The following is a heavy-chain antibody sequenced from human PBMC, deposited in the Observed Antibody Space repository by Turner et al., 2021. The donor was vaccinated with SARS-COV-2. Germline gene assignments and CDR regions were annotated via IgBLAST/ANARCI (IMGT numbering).Heavy chain of an antibody. J-gene: IGHJ6*02. V-gene: IGHV3-21*02. D-gene: IGHD2-2*01. CDR1: ASTFSSYS. Sequence: VQLVESGGGLVKPGGSLSLSCAASASTFSSYSMNWVRQAPGKGLEWVSCISSSSSYIYYADSVKGRFTIARDNAKNSLYLKMNSLRAEDTAVYYCARDHRPVVVPAAKRAGSYYYGMDVWGQGTTVTVSS. CDR2: ISSSSSYI. CDR3: ARDHRPVVVPAAKRAGSYYYGMDV.